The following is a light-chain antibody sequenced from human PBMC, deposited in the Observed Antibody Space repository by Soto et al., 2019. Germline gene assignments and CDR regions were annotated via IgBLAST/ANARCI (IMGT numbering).Light chain of an antibody. CDR2: RAS. CDR1: QTIYSN. Sequence: IMMTQSPATLSVSLGERATLSCRAGQTIYSNVAWYQQRPGQAPRLLIYRASTRATGVPARFSGSGSGTEFTLTINSLQSEDFAVYYCQQYNNWPPTWTFGQGTKVDIK. V-gene: IGKV3-15*01. J-gene: IGKJ1*01. CDR3: QQYNNWPPTWT.